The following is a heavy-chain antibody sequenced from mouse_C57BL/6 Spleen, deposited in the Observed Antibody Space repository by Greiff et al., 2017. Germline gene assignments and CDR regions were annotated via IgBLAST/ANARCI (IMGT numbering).Heavy chain of an antibody. Sequence: QVQLKESGAELVKPGASVKLSCKASGYTFTEYTIHWVKQRSGQGLEWIGWFYPGSGSIKYNEKFKDKATLTADKSSSTVYLELSRLTSEDSAVYFCARHEEGFYAMDYWGRGTSVTVSS. CDR3: ARHEEGFYAMDY. J-gene: IGHJ4*01. CDR2: FYPGSGSI. V-gene: IGHV1-62-2*01. CDR1: GYTFTEYT.